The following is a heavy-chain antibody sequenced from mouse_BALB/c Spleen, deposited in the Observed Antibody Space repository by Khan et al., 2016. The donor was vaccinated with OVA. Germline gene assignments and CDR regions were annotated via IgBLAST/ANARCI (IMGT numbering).Heavy chain of an antibody. CDR2: ISSAATYT. CDR1: GFTFSSFV. Sequence: EVELVESGGGLVEPGGSLKLSCAASGFTFSSFVMSWVRQTPEKRLEWVATISSAATYTYYPASVKGRFTISRDNAKNTLYLQMNSLRSDDTAIYYCTNGNYGWFAYWGQGTLVTVST. D-gene: IGHD2-1*01. CDR3: TNGNYGWFAY. J-gene: IGHJ3*01. V-gene: IGHV5-9-1*01.